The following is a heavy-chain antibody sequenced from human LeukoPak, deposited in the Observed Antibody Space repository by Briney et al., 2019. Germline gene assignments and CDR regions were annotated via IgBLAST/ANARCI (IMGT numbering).Heavy chain of an antibody. Sequence: SETLSLTCTVSGGSISSYYWSWIRQPPGKGLEWIGYIYYSGSTNYNPSLKSRVTISVDTSKSQFSLKLSSVTAADTAVYYCARRRAAQGINWFDPWGQGTLVTVSS. CDR1: GGSISSYY. V-gene: IGHV4-59*01. CDR3: ARRRAAQGINWFDP. J-gene: IGHJ5*02. D-gene: IGHD3-10*01. CDR2: IYYSGST.